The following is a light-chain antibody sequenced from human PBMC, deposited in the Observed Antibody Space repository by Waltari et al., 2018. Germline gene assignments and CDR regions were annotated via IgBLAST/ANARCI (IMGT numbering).Light chain of an antibody. V-gene: IGLV4-69*01. Sequence: QLVLTQSPSASASLGASVKLTCPLSSGHSSNVIAWLQQQPEKGPRVLMKVNSDGTHSKGDEIPDRFSGSSSGAERYLTISSLQSEEEADYYCQTGGHGTWVFGGGTKLTVL. CDR2: VNSDGTH. CDR3: QTGGHGTWV. J-gene: IGLJ3*02. CDR1: SGHSSNV.